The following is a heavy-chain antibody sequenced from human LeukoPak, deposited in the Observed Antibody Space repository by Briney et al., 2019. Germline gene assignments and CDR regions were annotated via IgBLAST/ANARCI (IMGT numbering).Heavy chain of an antibody. CDR2: IKEGGSEK. Sequence: PGGSLRLSCAASGFTFSTYWMTWVRQTPGKGLEWVANIKEGGSEKYYVDSVKGRFTISRDNAKNSLYLQMNSLRAEDMAVYYCARNPELGPDSTGYRAFDIWGQGIMVTVSS. D-gene: IGHD3-22*01. CDR1: GFTFSTYW. CDR3: ARNPELGPDSTGYRAFDI. V-gene: IGHV3-7*01. J-gene: IGHJ3*02.